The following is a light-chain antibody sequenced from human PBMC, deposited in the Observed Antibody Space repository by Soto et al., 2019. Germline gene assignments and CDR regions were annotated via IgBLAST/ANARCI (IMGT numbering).Light chain of an antibody. CDR1: SSDVGGYNY. CDR2: DVS. Sequence: QSVLTQPRSVSGSPGQSVTISCTGTSSDVGGYNYVSWYQQHPGKAPKLMIYDVSKRPSGVPDRFSGSKSGNTASLTISVLQAEDEADYYCCSYAGSAYVFGTGTKLTVL. J-gene: IGLJ1*01. V-gene: IGLV2-11*01. CDR3: CSYAGSAYV.